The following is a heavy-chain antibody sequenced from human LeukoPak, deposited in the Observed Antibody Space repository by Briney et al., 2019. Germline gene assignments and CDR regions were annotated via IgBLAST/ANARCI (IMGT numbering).Heavy chain of an antibody. Sequence: GGSLRLSCAASVFTFSDWFVSWIRQAPGTGLGWVSYISNSGNTIYYADSVKGRFTISRDNAKKTVNLQMNSLRAEDTAIYYCARGHFGLDVWGQGTTVTVSS. J-gene: IGHJ6*02. V-gene: IGHV3-11*01. CDR1: VFTFSDWF. CDR2: ISNSGNTI. CDR3: ARGHFGLDV.